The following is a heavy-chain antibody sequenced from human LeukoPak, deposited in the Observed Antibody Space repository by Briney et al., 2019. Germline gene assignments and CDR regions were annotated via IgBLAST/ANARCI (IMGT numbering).Heavy chain of an antibody. CDR3: ARVGITMVRGVIIWSVHFDY. Sequence: GGSLRLSCAASGFTFSSYWMSWVRQAPGKGLEWVANIKQDGSEKYYVDSVKGRFTISRDNAKNSLYLQMNSLRAEDTAVYYCARVGITMVRGVIIWSVHFDYWGQGTLVTVSS. J-gene: IGHJ4*02. D-gene: IGHD3-10*01. CDR1: GFTFSSYW. V-gene: IGHV3-7*01. CDR2: IKQDGSEK.